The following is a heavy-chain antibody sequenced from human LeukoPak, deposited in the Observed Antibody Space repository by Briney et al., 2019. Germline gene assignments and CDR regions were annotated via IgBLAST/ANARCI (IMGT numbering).Heavy chain of an antibody. J-gene: IGHJ4*02. CDR2: VSYDGNDY. CDR1: GFTFSGYA. Sequence: GGSLRLSCAASGFTFSGYAMNWVRQAPGKGLQWVAVVSYDGNDYYYADSVKGRFTISRDNSKNTLYLQMNSLRAEDTAVYYCAKPTGDTGWYGLFEYWGQGTPVTVSS. V-gene: IGHV3-30*18. D-gene: IGHD6-19*01. CDR3: AKPTGDTGWYGLFEY.